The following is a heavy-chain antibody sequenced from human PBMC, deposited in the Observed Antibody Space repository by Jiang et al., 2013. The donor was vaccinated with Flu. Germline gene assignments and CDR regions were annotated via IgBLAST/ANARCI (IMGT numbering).Heavy chain of an antibody. D-gene: IGHD2-8*01. V-gene: IGHV3-15*07. J-gene: IGHJ5*02. Sequence: VQLLESGGGLVKPGGSLRLSCAASGFTFSNAWMNWVRQAPGKGLEWVGRIKDKLDGGTTDYAAPVKGRFTISRDDYKNTLYLQMNSLKTEDTAVYYCTTGGLMVYAASVRRWFDPWGQGTLVTVSS. CDR2: IKDKLDGGTT. CDR1: GFTFSNAW. CDR3: TTGGLMVYAASVRRWFDP.